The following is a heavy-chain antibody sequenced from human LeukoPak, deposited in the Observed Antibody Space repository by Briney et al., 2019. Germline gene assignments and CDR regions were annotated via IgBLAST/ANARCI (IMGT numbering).Heavy chain of an antibody. D-gene: IGHD3-3*01. CDR1: GGSISSGGYS. CDR3: ARAIFGVVSRYNWFDP. CDR2: IYHSGST. J-gene: IGHJ5*02. Sequence: SQTLSLTCAVSGGSISSGGYSWSWIRQPPGTGLEWIGYIYHSGSTYYNPSLKSRVTISVDRSKNQFSLKLSSVTAADTAVYYCARAIFGVVSRYNWFDPWGQGTLVTVSS. V-gene: IGHV4-30-2*01.